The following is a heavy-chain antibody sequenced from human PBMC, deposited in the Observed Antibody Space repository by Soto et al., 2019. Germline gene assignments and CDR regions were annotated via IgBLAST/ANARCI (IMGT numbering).Heavy chain of an antibody. V-gene: IGHV5-10-1*01. D-gene: IGHD3-10*01. CDR2: IDRSDSYT. CDR1: GYSFTSYW. Sequence: EVQLVQSGAEVKKPGESLRISCKGSGYSFTSYWISWVRQMPGKGLEWMGRIDRSDSYTNYSPSFQGHVTISAAKSISTAYLQWSSLKASDTAMYYCARSLRFGELLGDWGQGTLVTVSS. CDR3: ARSLRFGELLGD. J-gene: IGHJ4*02.